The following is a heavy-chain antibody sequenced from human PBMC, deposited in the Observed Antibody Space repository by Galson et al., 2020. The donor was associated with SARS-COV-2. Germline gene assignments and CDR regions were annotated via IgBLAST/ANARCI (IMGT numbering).Heavy chain of an antibody. CDR2: IHSDGNIT. CDR1: GFTFSTYW. D-gene: IGHD1-26*01. V-gene: IGHV3-74*01. J-gene: IGHJ4*02. Sequence: GRSLRLSCTASGFTFSTYWMHWVRKAPGKGLMWVSRIHSDGNITNYADSVKGRFTISRDNAKNTLYLQMNSLRVEDTAVYYCTATRAYWGQGTLVTVSS. CDR3: TATRAY.